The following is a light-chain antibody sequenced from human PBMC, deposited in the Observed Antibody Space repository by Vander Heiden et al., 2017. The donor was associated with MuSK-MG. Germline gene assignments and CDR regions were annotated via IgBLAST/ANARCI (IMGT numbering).Light chain of an antibody. Sequence: AIQLTQSTHSLSPAVGDRVTLTCRARQGISSSLAWYQQNPGNAPKLLIYDASSLQSGVPSRFSGSGSGTDFTLTISSLQPEDFATYYCQQVYNSPTTFGRGTKVXIK. V-gene: IGKV1D-13*01. CDR3: QQVYNSPTT. J-gene: IGKJ4*01. CDR1: QGISSS. CDR2: DAS.